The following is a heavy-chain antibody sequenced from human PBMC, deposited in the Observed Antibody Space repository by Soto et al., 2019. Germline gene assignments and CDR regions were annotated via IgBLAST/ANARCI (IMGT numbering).Heavy chain of an antibody. CDR2: ISYDGSNK. Sequence: GGSLRLSCAASGFTFSSYGMHWVRQAPGKGLEWVAVISYDGSNKYYADSVKGRFTISRDNSKNTLYLQMNSLRAEDTAVYYCAKEYYLGVQYYFDYWGQGTLVTVSS. D-gene: IGHD3-16*01. V-gene: IGHV3-30*18. CDR3: AKEYYLGVQYYFDY. J-gene: IGHJ4*02. CDR1: GFTFSSYG.